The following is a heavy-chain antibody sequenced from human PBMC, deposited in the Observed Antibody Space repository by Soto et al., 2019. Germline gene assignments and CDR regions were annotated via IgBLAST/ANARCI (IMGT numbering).Heavy chain of an antibody. CDR1: GFSLSTRGVG. CDR2: IYWDDDK. D-gene: IGHD3-22*01. J-gene: IGHJ5*02. V-gene: IGHV2-5*02. CDR3: PRDSRGYYGFDP. Sequence: QITLKESGPTLVKPTQTLTLTCTFSGFSLSTRGVGVAWIRQPPGKALEWLALIYWDDDKRYSPSLKNRLTITKDTAKNHVVPTMTNLDPRDAATYYCPRDSRGYYGFDPWGQGTLVTVSS.